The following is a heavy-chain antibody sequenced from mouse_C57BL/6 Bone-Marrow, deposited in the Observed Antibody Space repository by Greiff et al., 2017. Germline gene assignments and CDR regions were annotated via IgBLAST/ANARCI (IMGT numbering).Heavy chain of an antibody. CDR2: ISAGGSYT. V-gene: IGHV5-4*01. J-gene: IGHJ2*01. CDR3: AREGITTVAYYFDC. D-gene: IGHD1-1*01. CDR1: GFTFSSYA. Sequence: EVKLMESGGGLVKPGGSLKLSCAASGFTFSSYAMSWVRQTPEKRLEWVATISAGGSYTYYPDNVKGRSTISRDKAKNNLYLQLSHLKSEDTAMYYCAREGITTVAYYFDCWGQGTTLTVSS.